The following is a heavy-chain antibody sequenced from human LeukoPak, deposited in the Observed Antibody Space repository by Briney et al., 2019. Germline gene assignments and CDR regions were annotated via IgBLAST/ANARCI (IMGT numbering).Heavy chain of an antibody. CDR2: ISAYNGNT. J-gene: IGHJ6*02. V-gene: IGHV1-18*01. Sequence: ASVKVSCKASGYTFTSYGISWVRQAPGQGLEWMGWISAYNGNTNYAQKLQGRVTMTTDTSTSTAYMELRSLRSEDTAVYYCARSNPLSYYGMDVWGQGTTVTVSS. CDR3: ARSNPLSYYGMDV. D-gene: IGHD4-11*01. CDR1: GYTFTSYG.